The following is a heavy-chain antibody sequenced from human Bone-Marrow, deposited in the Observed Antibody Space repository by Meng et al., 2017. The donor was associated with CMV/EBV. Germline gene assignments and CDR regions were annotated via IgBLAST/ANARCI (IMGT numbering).Heavy chain of an antibody. J-gene: IGHJ4*02. CDR1: GGTFSSYA. CDR2: IIPILGIA. V-gene: IGHV1-69*10. CDR3: ARGYYDSSGCYVGRYLDD. Sequence: SVKVSCKASGGTFSSYAISWVRQAPGQGLEWMGGIIPILGIANYAQKFQGRVTITADKSTSTAYMELSSLRSEDTAVYYGARGYYDSSGCYVGRYLDDWGQGTLVTFSS. D-gene: IGHD3-22*01.